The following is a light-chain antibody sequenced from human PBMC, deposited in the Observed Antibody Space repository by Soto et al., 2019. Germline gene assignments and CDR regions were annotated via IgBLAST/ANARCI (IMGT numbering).Light chain of an antibody. Sequence: EIVLTQSPGTLSLSPGERATLSCRASQSVTSSYLAWYQQKPGQAPRLLIYGASSRAPGIPDRFSGSGSGTDFTLTISRLEPEGFAVYYCQQYGSSPAFGGGTKVEIK. CDR2: GAS. CDR3: QQYGSSPA. V-gene: IGKV3-20*01. J-gene: IGKJ4*01. CDR1: QSVTSSY.